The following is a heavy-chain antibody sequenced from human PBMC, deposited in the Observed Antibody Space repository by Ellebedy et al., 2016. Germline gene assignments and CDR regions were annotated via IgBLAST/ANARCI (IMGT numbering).Heavy chain of an antibody. CDR1: GYSISSGYS. J-gene: IGHJ5*02. Sequence: SETLSLTCTVSGYSISSGYSWGWIRPPPGTGLEWLGSIYHSGSTYYNPSLKSRVTISVDTSKNQFSLKLSSVTAADTAVYYCASLSVYYDILTGYSGWFDPWGQGTLVTVSS. CDR2: IYHSGST. CDR3: ASLSVYYDILTGYSGWFDP. D-gene: IGHD3-9*01. V-gene: IGHV4-38-2*02.